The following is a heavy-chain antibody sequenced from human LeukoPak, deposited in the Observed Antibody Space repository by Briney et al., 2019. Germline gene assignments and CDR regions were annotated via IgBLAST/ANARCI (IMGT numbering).Heavy chain of an antibody. CDR3: ARGRGPFDP. J-gene: IGHJ5*02. D-gene: IGHD3-10*01. V-gene: IGHV4-34*01. CDR2: INHSGST. Sequence: KPSETLSLTCAGYGGSFSGYYWSWIRQPPGKGLEWIGEINHSGSTNYNPSLKSRVTISVDTSKNQFSLKLSSVTAADTAVYYCARGRGPFDPWGQGTLVTVSS. CDR1: GGSFSGYY.